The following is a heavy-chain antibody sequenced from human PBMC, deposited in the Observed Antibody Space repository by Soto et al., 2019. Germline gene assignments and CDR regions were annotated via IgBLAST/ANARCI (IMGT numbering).Heavy chain of an antibody. Sequence: QVQLVESGGGVVQPGRSLRLSCAASAFTFSSYRIHWVRQAPGKGLAWVAVISYDASDKYYADSVKGRFTISRDNSKNSLYLKMNSLRAEDTAVYYCVKERYGQLWLEDYGMDVWGQGTTVIVSS. V-gene: IGHV3-30*18. J-gene: IGHJ6*02. D-gene: IGHD5-18*01. CDR1: AFTFSSYR. CDR3: VKERYGQLWLEDYGMDV. CDR2: ISYDASDK.